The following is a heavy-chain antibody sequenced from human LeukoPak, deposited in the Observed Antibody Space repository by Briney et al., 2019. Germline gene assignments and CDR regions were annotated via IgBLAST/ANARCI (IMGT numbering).Heavy chain of an antibody. J-gene: IGHJ4*02. CDR2: ISSSSSYI. V-gene: IGHV3-21*01. D-gene: IGHD3-3*01. CDR1: GFTFSSYS. Sequence: GGSLRLSCAASGFTFSSYSMNWVRQAPGKGLEWVSSISSSSSYIYYADSVKGRFTISRDNAKNSLYLQMNSLRAEDTAVYYCARDRDDFWGGIDYWGRGTLVTVSS. CDR3: ARDRDDFWGGIDY.